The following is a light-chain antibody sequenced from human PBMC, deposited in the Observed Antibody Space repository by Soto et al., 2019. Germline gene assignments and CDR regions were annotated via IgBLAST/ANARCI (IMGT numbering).Light chain of an antibody. Sequence: DIQMPPSPSTLSASVGDRVTITCRASQSISNWLAWYQQKPGKAPKLLIYKASSLESGVPSRFSGSGSGTEFTLTISSLQPDDFATYYCQQYNSFPTFGQGTKVEIK. V-gene: IGKV1-5*03. J-gene: IGKJ1*01. CDR1: QSISNW. CDR2: KAS. CDR3: QQYNSFPT.